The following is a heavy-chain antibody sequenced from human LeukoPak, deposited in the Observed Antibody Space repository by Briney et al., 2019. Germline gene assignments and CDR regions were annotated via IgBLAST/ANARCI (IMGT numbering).Heavy chain of an antibody. CDR1: GGSISSGGYY. D-gene: IGHD3-3*01. CDR3: ARLLFGVITH. CDR2: IYHGGST. V-gene: IGHV4-30-2*01. J-gene: IGHJ4*02. Sequence: SETLSLTCTVSGGSISSGGYYWSWIRQPPGKGLEWIGYIYHGGSTYYNPSLKSRVTVSVDRSKNQFSLKLSSVTAADTAIYYCARLLFGVITHWGQGTLVTVSS.